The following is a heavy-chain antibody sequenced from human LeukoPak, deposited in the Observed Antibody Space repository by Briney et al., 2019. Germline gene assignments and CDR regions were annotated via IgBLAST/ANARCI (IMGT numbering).Heavy chain of an antibody. V-gene: IGHV4-59*08. CDR2: ISDIGSI. Sequence: PSETLSLTCAVYGGSFSGYYWSWVRQPPGKGLEWIAYISDIGSINYNPSLKSRVTISLDTSKNQFSLKLSSVTAADTAVYYCAGHHPRNTVDFWGQGTLVTVSS. CDR1: GGSFSGYY. D-gene: IGHD2/OR15-2a*01. J-gene: IGHJ4*02. CDR3: AGHHPRNTVDF.